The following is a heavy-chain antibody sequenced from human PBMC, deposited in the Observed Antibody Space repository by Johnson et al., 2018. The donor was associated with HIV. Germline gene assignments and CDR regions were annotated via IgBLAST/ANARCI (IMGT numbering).Heavy chain of an antibody. CDR3: AKDGAGPDAFDI. V-gene: IGHV3-30*04. J-gene: IGHJ3*02. Sequence: QVQLVESGGGVVQPGRSLRVSCAASGFTFSSYAMHWVRQAPGKGLEWVAVIAYDGSNKYYADSVKGRFTISRDNSKNTLYLQMNSLRAEDTAVYYCAKDGAGPDAFDIWGQGTMVTVSS. D-gene: IGHD3-16*01. CDR1: GFTFSSYA. CDR2: IAYDGSNK.